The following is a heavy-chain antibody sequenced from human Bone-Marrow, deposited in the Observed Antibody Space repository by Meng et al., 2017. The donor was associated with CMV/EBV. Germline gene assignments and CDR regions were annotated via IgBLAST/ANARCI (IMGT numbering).Heavy chain of an antibody. D-gene: IGHD1-1*01. Sequence: SGGPFSSYAICWVRQAPGQGLEWLGGIIPIFGPANYAQNFQGSVTLTTDDSTSTAYMELSSLRSEDTAVYYCARDTYNWNDARWFDPWGQGTLVTVSS. CDR3: ARDTYNWNDARWFDP. V-gene: IGHV1-69*05. CDR1: GGPFSSYA. J-gene: IGHJ5*02. CDR2: IIPIFGPA.